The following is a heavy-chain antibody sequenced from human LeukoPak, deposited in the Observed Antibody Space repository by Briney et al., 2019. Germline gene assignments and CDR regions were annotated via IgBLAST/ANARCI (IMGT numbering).Heavy chain of an antibody. CDR2: IYFSGST. V-gene: IGHV4-59*01. Sequence: SETLSLTCTVSGVSISSDYWGWIRQPPGKGLDRIGYIYFSGSTNYNPSLKSRVTISVDTSKNQFSLKLSSVTAADTAVYFCARVPITARKYYFDYWGQGALVTVSS. J-gene: IGHJ4*02. D-gene: IGHD6-6*01. CDR1: GVSISSDY. CDR3: ARVPITARKYYFDY.